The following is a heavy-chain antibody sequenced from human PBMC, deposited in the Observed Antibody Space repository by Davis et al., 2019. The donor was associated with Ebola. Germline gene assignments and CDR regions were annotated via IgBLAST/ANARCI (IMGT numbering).Heavy chain of an antibody. V-gene: IGHV3-30*18. Sequence: GGSLRLSCAASGFTFSSYGMHWVRQAPGKGLEWVAVISYDGSNKYYADSVKGRFTISRDNSKNTLYLQMNSLRAEDTAVYYCAKESQWLDYFDYWGQGTLVTVSS. CDR1: GFTFSSYG. CDR3: AKESQWLDYFDY. D-gene: IGHD6-19*01. J-gene: IGHJ4*02. CDR2: ISYDGSNK.